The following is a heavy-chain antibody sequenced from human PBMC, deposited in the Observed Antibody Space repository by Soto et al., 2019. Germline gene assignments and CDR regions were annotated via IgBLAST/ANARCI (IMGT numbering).Heavy chain of an antibody. V-gene: IGHV4-31*03. CDR1: GGSISSGGYY. CDR2: IYYSGST. D-gene: IGHD3-10*01. J-gene: IGHJ4*02. Sequence: SETLSLTCTVSGGSISSGGYYWSWIRQHPGKGLEWIGYIYYSGSTYYNPSLKSRVTISVDTSKNQFSLKLSSVTAADTAVYYCIGGRVKAGFDYWGQGTLVTVSP. CDR3: IGGRVKAGFDY.